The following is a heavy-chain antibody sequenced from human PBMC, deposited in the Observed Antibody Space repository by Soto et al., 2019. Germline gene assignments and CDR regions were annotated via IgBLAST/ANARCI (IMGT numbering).Heavy chain of an antibody. V-gene: IGHV4-39*01. CDR2: IYYNGLT. Sequence: QLQLQESGPGLVKPSETLSLTCTVSGGSINTSSYYWGWIRQPPGKGLEWIGIIYYNGLTYYNPSLKSRLSISVETSKNQFSLKLSSVTAADTAVYYCARQDDFWSGSGWFDPWGQGTLVNVSS. J-gene: IGHJ5*02. CDR1: GGSINTSSYY. CDR3: ARQDDFWSGSGWFDP. D-gene: IGHD3-3*01.